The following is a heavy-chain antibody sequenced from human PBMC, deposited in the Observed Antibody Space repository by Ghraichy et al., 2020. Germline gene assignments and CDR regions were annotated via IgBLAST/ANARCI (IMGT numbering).Heavy chain of an antibody. CDR2: INHSGSTNSGST. Sequence: SQTLSLTCAVYGVSFSGYYWSWIRQPPGKGLEWIGEINHSGSTNSGSTNYKPSLKSRVTISVDTSKNQFSLKLSSVTAADTAVYYCARGVLFYYGSGSTPTNYCLDFWGQGTLVTVSS. V-gene: IGHV4-34*01. CDR1: GVSFSGYY. D-gene: IGHD3-10*01. CDR3: ARGVLFYYGSGSTPTNYCLDF. J-gene: IGHJ4*02.